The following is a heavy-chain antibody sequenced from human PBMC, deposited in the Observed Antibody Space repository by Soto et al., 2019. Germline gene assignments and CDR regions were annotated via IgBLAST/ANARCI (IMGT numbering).Heavy chain of an antibody. CDR2: IYYSGST. V-gene: IGHV4-30-4*01. J-gene: IGHJ6*02. Sequence: PSETLSLTCTVSGGSISSGDYYWSWIRQPPGKGLEWIGYIYYSGSTYYNPSLKSRVTISVDTSKNQFSLKLSSVTAADTSVYYCARDGSHSYGYYYYGMDVWGQGTTVTVSS. CDR3: ARDGSHSYGYYYYGMDV. D-gene: IGHD5-18*01. CDR1: GGSISSGDYY.